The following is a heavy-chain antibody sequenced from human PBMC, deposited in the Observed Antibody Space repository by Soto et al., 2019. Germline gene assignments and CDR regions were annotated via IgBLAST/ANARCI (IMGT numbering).Heavy chain of an antibody. J-gene: IGHJ6*02. CDR1: GYSFTSYG. V-gene: IGHV1-18*01. D-gene: IGHD5-18*01. CDR3: GRCRTDSYAMDV. CDR2: ISPYNGRT. Sequence: ASVKVSCKASGYSFTSYGIGWVRQVPGQGPEWMGWISPYNGRTNYAQSVKGRVVMTTDISTNTVYLELRSLRSDDSAIYYCGRCRTDSYAMDVRGQGTTVTRSS.